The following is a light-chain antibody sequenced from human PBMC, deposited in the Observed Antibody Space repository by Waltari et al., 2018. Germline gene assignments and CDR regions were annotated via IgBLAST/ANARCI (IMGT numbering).Light chain of an antibody. V-gene: IGLV2-14*03. CDR2: DVT. CDR3: SSYTSSTTSVV. Sequence: QSALTQPASVSGSPGQSITISCTGTTSDVGTYNYVSWYQQRPGKAPKLIIYDVTKRPSGVSNRFSGSKYGNTASLTISGLQAEDEADYYCSSYTSSTTSVVFGGGTKVTVL. J-gene: IGLJ2*01. CDR1: TSDVGTYNY.